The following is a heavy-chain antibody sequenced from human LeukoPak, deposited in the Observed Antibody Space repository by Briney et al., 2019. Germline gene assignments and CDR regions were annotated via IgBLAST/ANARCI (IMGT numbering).Heavy chain of an antibody. CDR2: IYTSGST. Sequence: SQTLSLTCTVSGGSISSGSYYWGWIRQPAGKGLEWIGRIYTSGSTNYNPSLKSRVTISVDTSKNQFSLKLSSVTAADTAVYYCARRWAYDSSYGDAFDIWGQGTMVTVSS. V-gene: IGHV4-61*02. CDR1: GGSISSGSYY. CDR3: ARRWAYDSSYGDAFDI. J-gene: IGHJ3*02. D-gene: IGHD3-22*01.